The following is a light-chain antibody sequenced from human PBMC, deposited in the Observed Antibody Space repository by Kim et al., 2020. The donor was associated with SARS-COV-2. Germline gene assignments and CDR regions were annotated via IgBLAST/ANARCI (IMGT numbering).Light chain of an antibody. CDR3: AAWDDSLNGWV. Sequence: ELTQPPSASGTPGQRVTISCSGSSSNIGSNTVNWYQQLPGTAPKLLIYSNNQRPSGVPDRFSGSKSGTSASLAISGLQSEGEADYYCAAWDDSLNGWVFGGGTQLTVL. V-gene: IGLV1-44*01. CDR1: SSNIGSNT. J-gene: IGLJ3*02. CDR2: SNN.